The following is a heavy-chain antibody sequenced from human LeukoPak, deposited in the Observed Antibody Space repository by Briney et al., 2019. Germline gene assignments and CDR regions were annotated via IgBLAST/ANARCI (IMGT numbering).Heavy chain of an antibody. Sequence: GGSLRLSCAASGFTFSYYWMHWVRQAPGKGLEWVSLISGDGGSTYYADSVKGRFTISRDNSKNSLYLQMNSLRTEDTALYYCAKDMASGYDPLNFDYWGQGTLVTVSS. CDR1: GFTFSYYW. J-gene: IGHJ4*02. CDR3: AKDMASGYDPLNFDY. D-gene: IGHD5-12*01. V-gene: IGHV3-43*02. CDR2: ISGDGGST.